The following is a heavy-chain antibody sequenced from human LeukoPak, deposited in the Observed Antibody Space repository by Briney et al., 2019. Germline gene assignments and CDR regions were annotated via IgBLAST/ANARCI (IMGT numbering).Heavy chain of an antibody. V-gene: IGHV4-39*01. CDR1: GGSISRRSHY. Sequence: PSETLSLTCTVSGGSISRRSHYWGWVRQPPGKGLEWIASMYYSGSAYYNPSLRNRVTISVDTSNNQFSLRLTSVTAADTAIYYCARHRSPHIFTDQYFDFWGQGSLVTVSS. CDR2: MYYSGSA. D-gene: IGHD3-9*01. J-gene: IGHJ4*02. CDR3: ARHRSPHIFTDQYFDF.